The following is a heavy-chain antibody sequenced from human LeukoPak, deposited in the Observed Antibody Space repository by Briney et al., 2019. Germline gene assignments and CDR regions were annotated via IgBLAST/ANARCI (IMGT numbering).Heavy chain of an antibody. CDR2: IYTSGST. J-gene: IGHJ2*01. CDR3: AKEAPMGTSNWYFDL. D-gene: IGHD5-24*01. CDR1: ADSISNSY. V-gene: IGHV4-4*07. Sequence: SETLSLTCSVTADSISNSYWSWIRQSAGKGLEWIGRIYTSGSTNYNPSLKSRATMSVDKSKNQFSLKVTSVTAADTAVYFCAKEAPMGTSNWYFDLWGRGTLVTVSS.